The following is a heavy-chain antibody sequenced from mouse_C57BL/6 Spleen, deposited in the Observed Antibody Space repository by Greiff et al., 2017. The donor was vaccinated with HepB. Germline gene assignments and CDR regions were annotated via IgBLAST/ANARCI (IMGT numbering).Heavy chain of an antibody. Sequence: VHLVESGPELVKPGASVKISCKASGYTFTDYYINWVKQRPGQGLEWIGWIFPGSGSTYYNEKFKGKATLTVDKSSSTAYMLLSSLTSEDSAVYFCAREPHYYGSSPRYFDVWGTGTTVTVSS. D-gene: IGHD1-1*01. CDR2: IFPGSGST. J-gene: IGHJ1*03. CDR1: GYTFTDYY. CDR3: AREPHYYGSSPRYFDV. V-gene: IGHV1-75*01.